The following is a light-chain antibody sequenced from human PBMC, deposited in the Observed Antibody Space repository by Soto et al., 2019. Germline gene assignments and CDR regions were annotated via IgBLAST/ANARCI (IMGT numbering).Light chain of an antibody. CDR2: INNDGSH. V-gene: IGLV4-69*02. CDR3: QTWGTGPWV. J-gene: IGLJ3*02. CDR1: SGHNSYA. Sequence: VLTQSPSASASLGASVKLTCTLSSGHNSYAIAWHQQQPEKGPRYVMKINNDGSHIKGDGIPDRFSGSSSGAERYLTISSLQSEDEADYYCQTWGTGPWVFGGGTQLTVL.